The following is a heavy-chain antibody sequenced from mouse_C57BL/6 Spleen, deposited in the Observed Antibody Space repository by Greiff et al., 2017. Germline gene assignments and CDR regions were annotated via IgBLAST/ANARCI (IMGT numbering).Heavy chain of an antibody. CDR2: INPNNGGT. CDR3: ARHGSSNWYFDV. V-gene: IGHV1-18*01. J-gene: IGHJ1*03. CDR1: GYTFTDYN. Sequence: EVQLQQSGPELVKPGASVKIPCKASGYTFTDYNMDWVKQSHGKSLEWIGDINPNNGGTIYNQKFKGKATLTVDKSSSTAYMELRSLTSEDTAVYYCARHGSSNWYFDVWGTGTTVTVSS. D-gene: IGHD1-1*01.